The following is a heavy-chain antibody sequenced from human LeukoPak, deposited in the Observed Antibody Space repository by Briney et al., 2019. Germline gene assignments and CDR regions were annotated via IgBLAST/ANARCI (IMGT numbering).Heavy chain of an antibody. CDR2: IYHSGTT. CDR1: GGSISSGGYS. D-gene: IGHD6-6*01. J-gene: IGHJ4*02. Sequence: SSQTLSLTCAVSGGSISSGGYSWTWIRQPPGKGLEWFGYIYHSGTTYYNPSLKSRVTISVDRSKNQFSLKLSSVTAADTAVYYCARGLIAAREYYFDSWGQGTLVTVSS. CDR3: ARGLIAAREYYFDS. V-gene: IGHV4-30-2*01.